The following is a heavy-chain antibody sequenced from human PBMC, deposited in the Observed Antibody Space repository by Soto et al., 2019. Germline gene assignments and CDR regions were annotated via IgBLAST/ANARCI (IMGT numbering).Heavy chain of an antibody. J-gene: IGHJ4*02. CDR3: AKGSGYSSKTQSYYFDY. V-gene: IGHV3-23*01. CDR2: ISGSGGST. Sequence: GGSLRLSCAASGFTFSSYAMSWVRQAPGKGLEWVSAISGSGGSTYYADSVKGRFTISRDNSKNTLYLQMNSLRAEDTAVYYCAKGSGYSSKTQSYYFDYWGQGTLVTVSS. CDR1: GFTFSSYA. D-gene: IGHD6-19*01.